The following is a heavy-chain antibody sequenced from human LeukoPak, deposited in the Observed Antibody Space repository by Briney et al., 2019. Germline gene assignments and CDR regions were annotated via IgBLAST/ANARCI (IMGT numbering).Heavy chain of an antibody. CDR1: GFTFSDAR. CDR3: TTRRQDGC. V-gene: IGHV3-15*01. CDR2: IKSKIDGGTI. D-gene: IGHD6-25*01. J-gene: IGHJ4*02. Sequence: GGSLRLSCVASGFTFSDARMSWVRQAPGKGLEWVGRIKSKIDGGTIDYGAPVKGRFTISRDDSRNTLYLQMNSLKTEDTAVYYCTTRRQDGCWGQGTLVTVS.